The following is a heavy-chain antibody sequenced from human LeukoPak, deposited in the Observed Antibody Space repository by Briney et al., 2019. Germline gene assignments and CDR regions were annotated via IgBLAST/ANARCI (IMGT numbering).Heavy chain of an antibody. CDR3: AKGFYYDTSAYLDY. V-gene: IGHV3-23*01. CDR2: ISASSGRT. Sequence: PGGSLRLSCAASGFTFSSYAMSWARQAPGKGLEWVSGISASSGRTYYADSVRGRFTISRDNSKNTLYLQMNSLRAEDTAVYYCAKGFYYDTSAYLDYWGQGTLVTVSS. CDR1: GFTFSSYA. J-gene: IGHJ4*02. D-gene: IGHD3-22*01.